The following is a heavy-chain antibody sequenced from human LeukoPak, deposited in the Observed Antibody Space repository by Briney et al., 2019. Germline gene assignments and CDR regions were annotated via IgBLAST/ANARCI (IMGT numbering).Heavy chain of an antibody. V-gene: IGHV1-18*01. CDR3: ARDGDIVVVPAASNWFDP. J-gene: IGHJ5*02. CDR1: GYTFTSYG. Sequence: ASVKDSCKASGYTFTSYGISWVRQAPGQGLEWMGWISAYNGNTNYVQKLQGRVTMTTDTSTSTAYMELRSLRSDDTAVYYCARDGDIVVVPAASNWFDPWGQGTLVTVSS. CDR2: ISAYNGNT. D-gene: IGHD2-2*01.